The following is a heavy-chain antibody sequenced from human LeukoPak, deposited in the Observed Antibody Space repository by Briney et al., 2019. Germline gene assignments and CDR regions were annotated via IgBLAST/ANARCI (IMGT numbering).Heavy chain of an antibody. V-gene: IGHV3-43D*03. CDR3: AKAKDYDILTGYFDY. Sequence: GGSLRLSCAASGFTFDDYAMHWVRQAPGKGLEWVSLISWDGGSTYYADSVKGRFTISRDNSKNSLYLQMNSLRAEDTALYYCAKAKDYDILTGYFDYWGQGTLVTVSS. CDR1: GFTFDDYA. CDR2: ISWDGGST. D-gene: IGHD3-9*01. J-gene: IGHJ4*02.